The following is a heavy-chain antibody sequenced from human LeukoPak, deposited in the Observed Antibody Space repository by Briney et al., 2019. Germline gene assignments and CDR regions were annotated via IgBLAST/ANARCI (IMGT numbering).Heavy chain of an antibody. J-gene: IGHJ4*02. CDR2: IIPILDIV. D-gene: IGHD3-10*01. CDR1: GGTFSRYA. Sequence: SVKVSCKASGGTFSRYAISWVRQAPGQGLEWMGRIIPILDIVNYAQKFQGRVTITADKSTSTVYMEVRSLRSEDTAVYYCARGLLVGGSGSEHDYWGQGTLVTVSS. V-gene: IGHV1-69*04. CDR3: ARGLLVGGSGSEHDY.